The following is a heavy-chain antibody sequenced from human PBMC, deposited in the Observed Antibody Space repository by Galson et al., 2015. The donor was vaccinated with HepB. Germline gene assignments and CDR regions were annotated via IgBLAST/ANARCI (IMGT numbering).Heavy chain of an antibody. CDR2: ISYDGSNK. CDR1: GFTFSSYA. J-gene: IGHJ4*02. Sequence: SLRLSCAASGFTFSSYAMHWVRQAPGKGLEWVAVISYDGSNKYYADSVKGRFTISRDNSKNTLYLQMNSLRAEDTAVYYCARDQDYGGNRNQFDYWGQGTLVTVSS. CDR3: ARDQDYGGNRNQFDY. D-gene: IGHD4-23*01. V-gene: IGHV3-30*04.